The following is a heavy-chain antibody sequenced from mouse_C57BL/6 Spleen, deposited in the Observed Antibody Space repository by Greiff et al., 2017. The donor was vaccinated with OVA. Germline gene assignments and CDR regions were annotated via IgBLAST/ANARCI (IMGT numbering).Heavy chain of an antibody. CDR2: INPSTGGT. J-gene: IGHJ4*01. CDR3: ARKAYYSNYDAMDY. V-gene: IGHV1-42*01. Sequence: EVQLQQSGPELVKPGASVKISCKASGYSFTGYYMNWVKQSPEKSLEWIGEINPSTGGTTYNQKFKAKATLTVDKSSSTAYMQLKSLTSEDSAVYYCARKAYYSNYDAMDYWGQGTSVTVSA. CDR1: GYSFTGYY. D-gene: IGHD2-5*01.